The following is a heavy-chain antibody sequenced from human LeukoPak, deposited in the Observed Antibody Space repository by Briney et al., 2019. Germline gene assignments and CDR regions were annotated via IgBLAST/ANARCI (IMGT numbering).Heavy chain of an antibody. V-gene: IGHV1-18*01. CDR1: GYTFTSYG. J-gene: IGHJ6*03. D-gene: IGHD3-10*01. Sequence: ASVKVSCKASGYTFTSYGISWVRQASGQGLEWMGWISAYNGNTNYAQKLQGRVTMTTDTSTSTAYMELRSLRSDDTAVYYCARDPPMVRGVITYYYYYMDVWGKGTTVTISS. CDR2: ISAYNGNT. CDR3: ARDPPMVRGVITYYYYYMDV.